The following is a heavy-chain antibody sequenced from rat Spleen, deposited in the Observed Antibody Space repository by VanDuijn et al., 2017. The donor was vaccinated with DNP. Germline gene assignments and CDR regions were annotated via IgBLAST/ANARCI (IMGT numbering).Heavy chain of an antibody. CDR1: RFTFNNFW. V-gene: IGHV5-31*01. D-gene: IGHD1-1*01. J-gene: IGHJ3*01. CDR3: AIYCYSGENWFGY. CDR2: ITSSGDNT. Sequence: EVRLVESGGDLVQPGRSLKLSCVASRFTFNNFWMTWFRQVPGKGLDWVASITSSGDNTLYPDSVKGRFTISRDIAKNTLYLQMNSLRSEDTATYFCAIYCYSGENWFGYWGQGTLVTVSS.